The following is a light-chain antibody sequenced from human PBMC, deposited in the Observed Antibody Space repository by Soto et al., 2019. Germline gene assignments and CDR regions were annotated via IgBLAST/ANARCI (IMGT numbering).Light chain of an antibody. CDR2: DAS. CDR3: QQYGSAPYT. Sequence: EIVLTQSPATLSLSPGERATLSCGASQSVRSSYLAWYQQKPGLAPRLLIYDASSRATGIPDRFSGSGSGTDFSLTTSRLEPEDFAVYYCQQYGSAPYTFGQGTKLEIK. V-gene: IGKV3D-20*01. CDR1: QSVRSSY. J-gene: IGKJ2*01.